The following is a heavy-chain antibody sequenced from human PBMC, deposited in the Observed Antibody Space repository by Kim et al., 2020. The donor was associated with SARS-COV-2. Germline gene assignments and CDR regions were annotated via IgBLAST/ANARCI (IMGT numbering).Heavy chain of an antibody. D-gene: IGHD3-10*01. CDR1: GYTFTSYA. V-gene: IGHV7-4-1*02. J-gene: IGHJ4*02. CDR2: INTNTGNP. Sequence: ASVKVSCKASGYTFTSYAMNWVRQAPGQGLEWMGWINTNTGNPTYAQGFTGRFVFSLDTSVSTAYLQISSLKAEDTAVYYCARDQKTISVTYYYGSGSYYNYWGQGTLVTVSS. CDR3: ARDQKTISVTYYYGSGSYYNY.